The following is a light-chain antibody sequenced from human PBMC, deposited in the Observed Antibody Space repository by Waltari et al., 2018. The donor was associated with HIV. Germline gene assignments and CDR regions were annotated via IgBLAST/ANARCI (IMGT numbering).Light chain of an antibody. CDR3: QQYGNSPLA. V-gene: IGKV3-20*01. CDR2: SAS. CDR1: QSVSSSC. J-gene: IGKJ4*01. Sequence: DIVLTQFPDTLSLSLGERATLFCRASQSVSSSCLAWYQQKPGQPPRLLIYSASSRATGVPDRFSGSGCGTDFSLTISRLEAEDFAVYYCQQYGNSPLAFGGGTRLDIK.